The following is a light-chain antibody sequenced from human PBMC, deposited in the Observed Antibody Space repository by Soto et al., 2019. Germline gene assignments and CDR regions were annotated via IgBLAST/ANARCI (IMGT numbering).Light chain of an antibody. V-gene: IGKV1-5*01. Sequence: DIQMTQSPSTLSASLGDRVTITFRASYSISSWLAWYQQRPGRAPKLLIYDASSLETGVPSRFSGSGSGTEFTLTISSLQPDDFATYHCQQYHTYLTFGGGTKVDIK. CDR1: YSISSW. CDR3: QQYHTYLT. CDR2: DAS. J-gene: IGKJ4*01.